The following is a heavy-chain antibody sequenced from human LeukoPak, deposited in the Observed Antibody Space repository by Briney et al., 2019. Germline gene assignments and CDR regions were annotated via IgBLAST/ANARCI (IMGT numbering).Heavy chain of an antibody. CDR2: IHDSGIT. CDR1: GASVSSYC. Sequence: SESLSLTCTVSGASVSSYCWNWIRQPPGKGLECSGYIHDSGITNYNPALKSRVTASVDTSKNQFSLGLSSVTAADTAVYYCARAQGGVVRGVMFDSWGQGTLVTVSS. J-gene: IGHJ4*02. V-gene: IGHV4-59*02. CDR3: ARAQGGVVRGVMFDS. D-gene: IGHD3-10*01.